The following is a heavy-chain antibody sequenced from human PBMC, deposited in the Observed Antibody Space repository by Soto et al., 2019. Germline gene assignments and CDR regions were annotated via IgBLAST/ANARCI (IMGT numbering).Heavy chain of an antibody. CDR1: GGSISSDNYY. CDR3: ARGYGGNSNGEYFHH. D-gene: IGHD1-20*01. V-gene: IGHV4-31*03. CDR2: IYYSGST. Sequence: QVQLQESGPGLVKPSQTLSLTCTVSGGSISSDNYYWSWIRQHPGKGLEWIGYIYYSGSTYYNPSLKSRVTISIDTSKNQFSLELTSVTAADTAMFYCARGYGGNSNGEYFHHWGQGTLVTVSS. J-gene: IGHJ1*01.